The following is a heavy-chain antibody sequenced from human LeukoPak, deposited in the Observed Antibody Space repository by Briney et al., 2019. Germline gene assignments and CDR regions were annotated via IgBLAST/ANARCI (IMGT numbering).Heavy chain of an antibody. Sequence: VGSLRLSCATSGFTFSSYEMNWVRQAPGKGLEWISYIRSSGSTIFYADSVKGRFTISRDNAKNSLYLQMNSLRAEDTAVYYCAREVGRDFVVVPAAYYFDYWGQGTLVTVSS. D-gene: IGHD2-2*01. CDR2: IRSSGSTI. J-gene: IGHJ4*02. CDR3: AREVGRDFVVVPAAYYFDY. V-gene: IGHV3-48*03. CDR1: GFTFSSYE.